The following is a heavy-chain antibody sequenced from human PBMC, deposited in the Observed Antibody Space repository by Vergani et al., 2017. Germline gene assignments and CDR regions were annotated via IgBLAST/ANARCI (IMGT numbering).Heavy chain of an antibody. CDR3: ARGRGYCSGGSCYGDY. V-gene: IGHV4-4*03. CDR2: IYHSGST. J-gene: IGHJ4*02. Sequence: QVQLQESGPGLVKPPGTLSLTCAVSGGSISGTNWWSWVRQSPGKGLEWIGEIYHSGSTNYNPSLKSRVTISVDTSKNQFSLKLSSVTAADTAVYYCARGRGYCSGGSCYGDYWGQGTLVTVSS. D-gene: IGHD2-15*01. CDR1: GGSISGTNW.